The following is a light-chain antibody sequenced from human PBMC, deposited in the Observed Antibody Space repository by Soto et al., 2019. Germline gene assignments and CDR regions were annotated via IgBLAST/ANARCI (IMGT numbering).Light chain of an antibody. J-gene: IGKJ4*01. V-gene: IGKV1-9*01. CDR3: QQLKSYPVT. CDR1: QGVNSG. CDR2: AAF. Sequence: DIQLTQSPSFLSAYVGDRVTITCRASQGVNSGLAWYQQKPGKAPKLLIYAAFTLQSGVPSRLSGSGSRADFSLTISSLQPEDSANYYCQQLKSYPVTFGGGTKVDIK.